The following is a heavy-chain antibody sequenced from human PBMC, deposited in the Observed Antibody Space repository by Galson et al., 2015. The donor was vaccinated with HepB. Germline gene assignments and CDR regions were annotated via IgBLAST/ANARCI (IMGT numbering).Heavy chain of an antibody. Sequence: SLRLSCAASGFTFSNAWMSWVRQAPGKGLEWVGRIKSKTDGGTTDYAAPVKGRFTISRDDSKNTLYLQMNSLKTEDTAVYYCTTDFWEWLVLGPDYWGQGTLVTVSS. CDR3: TTDFWEWLVLGPDY. J-gene: IGHJ4*02. CDR1: GFTFSNAW. D-gene: IGHD6-19*01. CDR2: IKSKTDGGTT. V-gene: IGHV3-15*01.